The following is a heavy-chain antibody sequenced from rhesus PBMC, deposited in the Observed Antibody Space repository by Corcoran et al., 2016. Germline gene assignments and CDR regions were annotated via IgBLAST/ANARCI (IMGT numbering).Heavy chain of an antibody. J-gene: IGHJ4*01. D-gene: IGHD5-42*01. CDR3: ARGGLGYFDY. CDR2: IYGNSAST. V-gene: IGHV4S9*01. Sequence: QVQLQESGPGLVKPSGTLSLTCAVSGGPLSHYYYWNWIRQPPRKGLEWIGNIYGNSASTYYNPSLKSRVTISKDTSKNQFFLKLSSVTAADTAVYYCARGGLGYFDYWGQGVLVTVSS. CDR1: GGPLSHYYY.